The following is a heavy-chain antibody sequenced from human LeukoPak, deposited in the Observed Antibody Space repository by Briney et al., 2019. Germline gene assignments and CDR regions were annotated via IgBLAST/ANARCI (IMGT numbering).Heavy chain of an antibody. J-gene: IGHJ4*02. CDR1: GFTFRSYG. CDR2: VSYDGSNK. CDR3: AKDHGVVVPAEVVDY. D-gene: IGHD2-2*01. Sequence: GGSLRLSCAASGFTFRSYGVHWVRQAPGKGLEWVAVVSYDGSNKYYADSVKGRFTISRDNSKNTLYLQMNSLRAEDTAVYYCAKDHGVVVPAEVVDYWGQGTLVTVSS. V-gene: IGHV3-30*18.